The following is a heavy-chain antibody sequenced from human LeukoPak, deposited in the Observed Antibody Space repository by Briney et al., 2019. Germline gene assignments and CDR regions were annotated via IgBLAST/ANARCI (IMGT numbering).Heavy chain of an antibody. V-gene: IGHV4-59*08. CDR2: IYYSGST. J-gene: IGHJ4*02. Sequence: SETLSLTCTVSGGSISSYYWSWIRQPPGKGLEWIGYIYYSGSTYYNPSLKSRVTISVDTSKNQFSLKLSSVTAADTAVYYCARVTRAGYSYTDYWGQGTLVTVSS. CDR3: ARVTRAGYSYTDY. CDR1: GGSISSYY. D-gene: IGHD5-18*01.